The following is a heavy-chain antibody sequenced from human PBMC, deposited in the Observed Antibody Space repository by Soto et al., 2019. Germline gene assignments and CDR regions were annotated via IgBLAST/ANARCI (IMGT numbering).Heavy chain of an antibody. V-gene: IGHV1-3*05. Sequence: QVQLVQSGAEEKKPGASVKVSCKASGYTFTSYAIHWVRQAPGQRLEWMGWINAGNGNTKYSQKFQGRVTITRDTSASTAYMDLSSLRSEDTAVYSGASSRIQLEPYGMDVWGQGTTVTVSS. D-gene: IGHD1-1*01. CDR3: ASSRIQLEPYGMDV. CDR2: INAGNGNT. CDR1: GYTFTSYA. J-gene: IGHJ6*02.